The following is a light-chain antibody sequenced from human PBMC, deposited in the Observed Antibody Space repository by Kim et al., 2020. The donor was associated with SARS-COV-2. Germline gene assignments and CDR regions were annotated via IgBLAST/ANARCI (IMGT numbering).Light chain of an antibody. CDR2: DAS. CDR3: QQYGNLPPPT. V-gene: IGKV1-33*01. J-gene: IGKJ4*01. CDR1: QDISNY. Sequence: DIQMTQSPSSLSASVGDRVTITCQASQDISNYLNWYQQKPGKAPKLLIYDASNLETGVPSRFSGSGSGTDFTFTISSLQPEDIATYYCQQYGNLPPPTFGAETKVGIK.